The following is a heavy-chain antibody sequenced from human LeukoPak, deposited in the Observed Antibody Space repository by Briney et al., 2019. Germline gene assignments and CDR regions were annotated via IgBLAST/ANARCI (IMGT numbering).Heavy chain of an antibody. CDR2: IYSGGST. CDR1: GFTVSSNY. CDR3: ARDSGSGTFDY. D-gene: IGHD3-10*01. J-gene: IGHJ4*02. Sequence: GGSLRLSCAASGFTVSSNYMSWVRQAPGKGLEWVSVIYSGGSTYYADSVKGRFTISRDNSKNTLYLQMNGLRAEDTAVYYCARDSGSGTFDYWGQGTLVTVSS. V-gene: IGHV3-66*01.